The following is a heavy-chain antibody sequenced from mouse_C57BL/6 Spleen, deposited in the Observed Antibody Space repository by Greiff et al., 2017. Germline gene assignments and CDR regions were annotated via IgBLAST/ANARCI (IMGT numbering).Heavy chain of an antibody. CDR3: AREGTAQVFAY. Sequence: EVKLVESGPGMVKPSQSLSLTCTVTGYSITSGYDWHWIRHFPGNKLEWMGYISYSGSTNYNPSLKSRISITHDTSKNHFFLKLNSVTTEDTATYYCAREGTAQVFAYWGQGTLVTVSA. CDR1: GYSITSGYD. CDR2: ISYSGST. V-gene: IGHV3-1*01. D-gene: IGHD3-2*02. J-gene: IGHJ3*01.